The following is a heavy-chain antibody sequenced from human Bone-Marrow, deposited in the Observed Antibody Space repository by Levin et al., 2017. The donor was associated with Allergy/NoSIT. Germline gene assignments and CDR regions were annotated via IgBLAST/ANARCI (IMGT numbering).Heavy chain of an antibody. J-gene: IGHJ4*02. CDR3: AKDGGGPMFGGIIHFFDS. D-gene: IGHD3-3*01. V-gene: IGHV3-23*01. Sequence: GESLKISCAASGFTFSSYGMSWVRQGPGKGLQWVSTIGGAGGTAYYADSVKGRFTISRDDSKDTLFLQMNSRRAEDTAVYYCAKDGGGPMFGGIIHFFDSWGQGTLVTVSS. CDR1: GFTFSSYG. CDR2: IGGAGGTA.